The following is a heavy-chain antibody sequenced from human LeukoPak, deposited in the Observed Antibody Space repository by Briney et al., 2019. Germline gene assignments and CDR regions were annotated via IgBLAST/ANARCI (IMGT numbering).Heavy chain of an antibody. J-gene: IGHJ4*02. V-gene: IGHV3-21*01. CDR3: ARDLGALY. CDR1: GFTFSSYS. Sequence: GGSLRLSCAASGFTFSSYSMNWVRQAPGKGLEWVSSIGSSSSYIYYADSVKGRFTISRDNAKNSLYLQMNSLRAEDTAVYYCARDLGALYWGQGTLVTVSS. CDR2: IGSSSSYI. D-gene: IGHD3-16*01.